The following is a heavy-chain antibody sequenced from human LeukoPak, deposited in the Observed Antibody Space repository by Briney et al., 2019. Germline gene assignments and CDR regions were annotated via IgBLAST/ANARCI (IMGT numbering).Heavy chain of an antibody. CDR1: GDTFSSYA. Sequence: ASVKVSCKASGDTFSSYAISWVRQAPGQGLEWMGRIIPILGIANYAQKFQGRVTITADKSTSTAYMELSSLRSEDTAVYYCAKPLGYCSSTSCQPWGYYYYYGMDVWGQGTTVTVSS. CDR3: AKPLGYCSSTSCQPWGYYYYYGMDV. D-gene: IGHD2-2*01. V-gene: IGHV1-69*04. CDR2: IIPILGIA. J-gene: IGHJ6*02.